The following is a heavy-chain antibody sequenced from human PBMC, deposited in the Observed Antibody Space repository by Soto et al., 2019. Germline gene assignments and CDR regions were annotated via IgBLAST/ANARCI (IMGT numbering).Heavy chain of an antibody. D-gene: IGHD3-22*01. CDR2: IIPFFGTP. CDR1: GYTFDSYA. J-gene: IGHJ4*02. CDR3: ARDKGAYYSHLQY. Sequence: QVQLVQSGAEVKKPGSSVKVSCKGSGYTFDSYAFSWVRQAPGQGLEWVGGIIPFFGTPNYAQKFQGRVTISADKSTSTAYMELVSLPSEDTAVYFCARDKGAYYSHLQYWGQGTLITVSS. V-gene: IGHV1-69*06.